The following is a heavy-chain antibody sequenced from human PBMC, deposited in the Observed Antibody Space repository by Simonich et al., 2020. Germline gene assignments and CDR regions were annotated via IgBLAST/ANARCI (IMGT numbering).Heavy chain of an antibody. CDR3: ARLPDY. CDR1: GGSISSYY. V-gene: IGHV4-59*08. CDR2: IYYSGST. Sequence: QVQLQESGPGLVKPSETLSLTCTVSGGSISSYYWSWIRQPPGKGLEWIGYIYYSGSTNYNPSRKSRGTIAVDTSKNQFSLKLSSVTAADTAVYYCARLPDYWGQGTLVTVSS. J-gene: IGHJ4*02.